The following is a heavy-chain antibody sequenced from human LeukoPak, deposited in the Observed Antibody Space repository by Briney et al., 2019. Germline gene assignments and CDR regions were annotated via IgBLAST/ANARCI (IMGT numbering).Heavy chain of an antibody. CDR2: INPNTGGT. CDR3: ARDRLSRAFDI. Sequence: ASVKVSCKASGYTFSGYYIHWVRQAPGQGLEWMGWINPNTGGTKYAQRFQDRVTMTRDTSISTAYMELSRLRSDDTAVYYCARDRLSRAFDIWGQGTMVTVSS. CDR1: GYTFSGYY. V-gene: IGHV1-2*02. D-gene: IGHD2/OR15-2a*01. J-gene: IGHJ3*02.